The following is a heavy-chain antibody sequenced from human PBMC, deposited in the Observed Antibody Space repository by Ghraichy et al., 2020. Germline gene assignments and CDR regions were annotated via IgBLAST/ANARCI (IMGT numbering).Heavy chain of an antibody. J-gene: IGHJ6*02. V-gene: IGHV3-13*01. Sequence: ETLRLSCAASGFTFSSYDMLWVRQLTGKGLEWVSTIGTAGDTYYSGSVKGRFTISRENGKTSLYLQMNSLRAEDTAVYYCVRAMAGTNIGNFRYYYGLDVWGQGTTVTVSS. D-gene: IGHD1-7*01. CDR2: IGTAGDT. CDR3: VRAMAGTNIGNFRYYYGLDV. CDR1: GFTFSSYD.